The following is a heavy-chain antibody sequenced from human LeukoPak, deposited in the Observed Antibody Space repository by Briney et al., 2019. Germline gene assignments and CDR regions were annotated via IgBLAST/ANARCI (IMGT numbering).Heavy chain of an antibody. Sequence: SETLSLTCTVSGYSISSGYYWGWIRQPPGKGLEWIGSIYHSGSTYYNPSLKSRVTISVDTSKNQFSLKLSSVTAADTAVYYCARVCITIFGVDWYYFDYWGQGTLVTVSS. J-gene: IGHJ4*02. CDR1: GYSISSGYY. CDR3: ARVCITIFGVDWYYFDY. CDR2: IYHSGST. D-gene: IGHD3-3*01. V-gene: IGHV4-38-2*02.